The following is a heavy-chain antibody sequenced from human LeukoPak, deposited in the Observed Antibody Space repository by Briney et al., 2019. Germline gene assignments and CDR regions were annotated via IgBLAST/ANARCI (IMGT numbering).Heavy chain of an antibody. CDR3: GRQYSYAPGSVY. Sequence: PGGSLRLSCAASGFTFSSYAMTWVRQAPGKGLEWVAAISGGGGSTYYADSVKGRFTISRDNSKNTLYLQMNSLRAEATAIDYCGRQYSYAPGSVYWGQGTLVTVSS. CDR1: GFTFSSYA. CDR2: ISGGGGST. V-gene: IGHV3-23*01. J-gene: IGHJ4*02. D-gene: IGHD3-10*01.